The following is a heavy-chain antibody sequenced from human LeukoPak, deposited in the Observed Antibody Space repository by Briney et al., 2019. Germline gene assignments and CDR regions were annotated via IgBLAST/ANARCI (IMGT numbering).Heavy chain of an antibody. CDR1: GGSFSGYY. CDR2: INHSGST. V-gene: IGHV4-34*01. J-gene: IGHJ6*02. CDR3: ARHLYYYYGMDV. Sequence: SETLSLTCAVYGGSFSGYYWSWIRQPPGKGLEWIGEINHSGSTNYNPSLKSRVTISVDTSKNQFSLKLSSVTAADTAVYYCARHLYYYYGMDVWGQGTTVTVSS.